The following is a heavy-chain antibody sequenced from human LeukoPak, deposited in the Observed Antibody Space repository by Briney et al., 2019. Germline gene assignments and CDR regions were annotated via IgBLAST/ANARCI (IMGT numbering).Heavy chain of an antibody. CDR1: GFSFSTYA. V-gene: IGHV3-30*14. CDR2: LSYDGKSE. CDR3: ARVQLWWGVDH. Sequence: GGSLRLSCEASGFSFSTYALDWVRQAPGKGLEWVAILSYDGKSEYYADSVKGRFTISRDNSKNTLYFQMNSLRAEDTAVYYCARVQLWWGVDHWGQGTLVTVSS. D-gene: IGHD5-18*01. J-gene: IGHJ4*02.